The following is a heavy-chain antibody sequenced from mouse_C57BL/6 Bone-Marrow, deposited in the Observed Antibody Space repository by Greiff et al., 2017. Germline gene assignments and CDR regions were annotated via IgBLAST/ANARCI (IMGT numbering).Heavy chain of an antibody. CDR3: AIDGYYSYCFDY. J-gene: IGHJ2*01. CDR2: INPNYGTT. CDR1: GYSFTDYN. V-gene: IGHV1-39*01. Sequence: VHVKQSGPELVKPGASVKISCKASGYSFTDYNMNWVKQSNGKSLEWIGVINPNYGTTSYNQKFKGKATLTVDQSSSTAYMQLNSLTSEDSAVYYCAIDGYYSYCFDYWGQGTTLTVSS. D-gene: IGHD2-3*01.